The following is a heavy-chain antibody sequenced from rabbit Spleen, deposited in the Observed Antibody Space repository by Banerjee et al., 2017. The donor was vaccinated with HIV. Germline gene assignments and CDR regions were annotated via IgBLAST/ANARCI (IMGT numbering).Heavy chain of an antibody. CDR2: IAGSSSGFT. D-gene: IGHD8-1*01. J-gene: IGHJ6*01. CDR1: GFSFSFNHY. Sequence: QEKLVESGGGLVQPEGSLTLTCTASGFSFSFNHYMCWVRQAPGKGPEWIACIAGSSSGFTYSATWAKGRFTCSKTSSTTVTLQMTSLTVADTATYFCARDAATSFSSYGMDLWGQGTLVTVS. V-gene: IGHV1S45*01. CDR3: ARDAATSFSSYGMDL.